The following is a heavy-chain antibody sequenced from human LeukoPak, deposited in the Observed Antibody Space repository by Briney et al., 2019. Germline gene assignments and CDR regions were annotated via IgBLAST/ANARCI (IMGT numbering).Heavy chain of an antibody. D-gene: IGHD4-23*01. CDR2: IFYSGST. Sequence: SETLSLTCTVSGGSISTYYWSWIRQPPGKGLEWIGYIFYSGSTNYNPSLKSRVTISVDTSKNQFSLKLSSVTAADTAVYYCARVLPITPYFDYWGQGTLVTVSS. V-gene: IGHV4-59*01. CDR1: GGSISTYY. J-gene: IGHJ4*02. CDR3: ARVLPITPYFDY.